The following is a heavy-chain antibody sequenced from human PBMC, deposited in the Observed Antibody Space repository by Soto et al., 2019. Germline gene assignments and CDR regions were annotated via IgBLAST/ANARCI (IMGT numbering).Heavy chain of an antibody. V-gene: IGHV3-23*01. D-gene: IGHD6-19*01. J-gene: IGHJ4*02. CDR2: ISGSGGST. CDR3: AKDVFSSGSQLFDY. CDR1: GFTFSSYA. Sequence: GGSLRLSCAASGFTFSSYAMSWVRQAPGKGLEWVSAISGSGGSTYYADSVKGRFTISRDNSKNTLYLQMNSLRAKDTAVYYCAKDVFSSGSQLFDYWGQGTLVTVSS.